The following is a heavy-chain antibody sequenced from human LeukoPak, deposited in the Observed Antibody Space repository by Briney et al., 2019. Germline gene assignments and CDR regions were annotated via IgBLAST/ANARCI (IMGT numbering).Heavy chain of an antibody. Sequence: GGSLRLSCAATGFSFNTYWMSWVRLAPGKGLEWVTNINEDGSEKYYVDSVKGRFTVSRDNAKNSVSLQMNSLRLEDTAVYYCARVGSYYDSSGYFYSTYYHYYMDVWGKGTTVTVSS. J-gene: IGHJ6*03. D-gene: IGHD3-22*01. V-gene: IGHV3-7*01. CDR1: GFSFNTYW. CDR3: ARVGSYYDSSGYFYSTYYHYYMDV. CDR2: INEDGSEK.